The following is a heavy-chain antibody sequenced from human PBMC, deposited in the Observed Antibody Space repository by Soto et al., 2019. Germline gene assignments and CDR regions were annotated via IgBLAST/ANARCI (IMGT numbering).Heavy chain of an antibody. CDR2: TYYRSKWYN. CDR3: AREVGLRYFDWPFRRDWFDP. CDR1: GDSVSSNSAA. D-gene: IGHD3-9*01. J-gene: IGHJ5*02. V-gene: IGHV6-1*01. Sequence: PSETLSLTCAISGDSVSSNSAAWNWIRQSPSRGLEWLGRTYYRSKWYNDYAVSVKSRITINPDTSKNQFSLQLNSVTPEDTAVYYCAREVGLRYFDWPFRRDWFDPWGQGTLVTVSS.